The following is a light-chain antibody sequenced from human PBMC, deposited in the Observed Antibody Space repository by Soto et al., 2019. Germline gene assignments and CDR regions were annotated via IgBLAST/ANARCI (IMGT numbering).Light chain of an antibody. CDR2: EVR. J-gene: IGLJ3*02. CDR3: SAYSASSTLV. Sequence: QSVLTQPASASGSAGQSITISCSGTIRDVGAYNLVSWYQQHPGTAPKLIIYEVRNRPSGISSRFSGSRSGNTASLTISGLQSEEEGDDYCSAYSASSTLVFGGGTKLTVL. V-gene: IGLV2-14*01. CDR1: IRDVGAYNL.